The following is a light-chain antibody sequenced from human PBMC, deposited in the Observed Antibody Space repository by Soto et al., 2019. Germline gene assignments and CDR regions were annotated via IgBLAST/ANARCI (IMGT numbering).Light chain of an antibody. CDR2: EVS. J-gene: IGLJ1*01. V-gene: IGLV2-14*02. CDR3: SSYTSSSTLYV. Sequence: ALTQPASVSGSPGQSITISCTGTSSDVGSYNLVSWYQQHPGKAPKLMIYEVSNRPSGVSNRFSGSKSGNTASLTISGLQAEDEADYYCSSYTSSSTLYVFGTGTKVTVL. CDR1: SSDVGSYNL.